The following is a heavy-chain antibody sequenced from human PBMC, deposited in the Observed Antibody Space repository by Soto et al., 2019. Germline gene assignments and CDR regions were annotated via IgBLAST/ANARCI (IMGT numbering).Heavy chain of an antibody. CDR1: GFTFSYYN. D-gene: IGHD3-9*01. J-gene: IGHJ4*02. CDR2: IRTSGSDV. Sequence: GGSLRLSCAASGFTFSYYNMNWVRQAPGKGPEWVSNIRTSGSDVYYADSVKGRFTVSRDNAKNSLYLQMHSLRVEDTAVYYCARDQDWSFDYWGQGTLVTVT. V-gene: IGHV3-21*06. CDR3: ARDQDWSFDY.